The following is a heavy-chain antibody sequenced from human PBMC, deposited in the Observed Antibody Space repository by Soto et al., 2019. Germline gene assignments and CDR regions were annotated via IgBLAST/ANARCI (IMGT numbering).Heavy chain of an antibody. CDR1: GYSFTSYW. CDR3: ARLPGEPPYCGGDCHLDY. J-gene: IGHJ4*02. V-gene: IGHV5-51*01. D-gene: IGHD2-21*02. CDR2: IYPGDSDT. Sequence: PGESLKISCKGSGYSFTSYWIGWVRQMPGKGLGWMGIIYPGDSDTRYSPSFQGQVTISADKSISTAYLQWSSLKASDTAMYYCARLPGEPPYCGGDCHLDYWGQGTLVTVSS.